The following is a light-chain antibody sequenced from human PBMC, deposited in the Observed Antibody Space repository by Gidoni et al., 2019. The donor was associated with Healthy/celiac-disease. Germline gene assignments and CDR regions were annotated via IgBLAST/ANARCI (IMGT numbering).Light chain of an antibody. CDR2: AAS. J-gene: IGKJ2*01. CDR1: QGISSY. V-gene: IGKV1-9*01. Sequence: DIQLTHSPSFLSASVGDRVTITCRASQGISSYLPWYQQKPGKAPKLLIYAASTLQSGVPSRFSGSGCGTEFTLTISSLQPEDCATYYCQQLNSYPLYTFGQGTKLEIK. CDR3: QQLNSYPLYT.